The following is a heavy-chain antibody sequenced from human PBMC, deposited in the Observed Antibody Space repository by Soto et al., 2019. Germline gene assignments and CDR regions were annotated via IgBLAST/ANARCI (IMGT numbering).Heavy chain of an antibody. J-gene: IGHJ3*01. Sequence: QVQLVESGGGVVQPGRSLRLSCAASGFTFSSHGMHWARQAPGKGLEWVAVISYDGSNKFYADSVKGRFTISRDNSKNTLFLQMNSLRGDDTAVYYCAKTNLEWLSDAAFDLWGQGTSVTVSS. CDR3: AKTNLEWLSDAAFDL. V-gene: IGHV3-30*18. D-gene: IGHD3-3*01. CDR2: ISYDGSNK. CDR1: GFTFSSHG.